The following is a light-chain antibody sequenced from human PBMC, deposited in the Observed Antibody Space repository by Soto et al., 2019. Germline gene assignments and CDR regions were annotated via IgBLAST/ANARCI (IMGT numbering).Light chain of an antibody. CDR1: QSVSIY. V-gene: IGKV3-11*01. CDR2: DTS. J-gene: IGKJ1*01. CDR3: QHYHNWT. Sequence: EIVLTQSPATLSFFPGERATLSCRASQSVSIYLDWYQQKPGQAPKLLIYDTSNRAAGVPARFSGSGSGTGFTLTISRLEPEDFALYSCQHYHNWTLGQGCKV.